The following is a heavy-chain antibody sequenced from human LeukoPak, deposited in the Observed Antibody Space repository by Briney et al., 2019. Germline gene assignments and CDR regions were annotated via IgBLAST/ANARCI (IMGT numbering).Heavy chain of an antibody. CDR1: GGTFSSYA. CDR3: AREINDYGEG. CDR2: IIPIFGSA. Sequence: SVKVSCKASGGTFSSYAISWVRQAPGQGLEWMGRIIPIFGSANYAQKFQGRVTITTDESTSTAYMELSSLRSEDTAVYYCAREINDYGEGWGQGTLVTVSS. V-gene: IGHV1-69*05. J-gene: IGHJ4*02. D-gene: IGHD4-17*01.